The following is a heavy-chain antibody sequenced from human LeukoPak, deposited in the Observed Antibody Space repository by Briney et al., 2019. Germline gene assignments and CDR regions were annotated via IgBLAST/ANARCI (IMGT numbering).Heavy chain of an antibody. CDR1: GGSFSCYY. Sequence: SETLSLTCAVYGGSFSCYYWSWIRQPPGKGLEWIGEINHSGSTNYNPSLKSRVTISVDTSKNQFSLKLSSVTAADTAVYYCARGLPYYYDSSGSPWGQGTLVTVSS. D-gene: IGHD3-22*01. CDR2: INHSGST. CDR3: ARGLPYYYDSSGSP. V-gene: IGHV4-34*01. J-gene: IGHJ5*02.